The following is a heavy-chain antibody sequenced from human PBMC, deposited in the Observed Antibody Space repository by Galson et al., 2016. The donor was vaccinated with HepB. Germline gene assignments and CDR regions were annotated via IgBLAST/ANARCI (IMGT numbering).Heavy chain of an antibody. J-gene: IGHJ4*02. CDR3: ARQSTSWHHFDY. V-gene: IGHV2-70*13. CDR1: GFSLSATGMC. D-gene: IGHD6-13*01. Sequence: PALVKPTQTLTLTCTFSGFSLSATGMCVSWIRQPPGEALEWLALIDWNDGKSYSTSLKTRLTISKDTSKNQVVLTMTNVDPVDTATYYCARQSTSWHHFDYWGQGTLVTVSS. CDR2: IDWNDGK.